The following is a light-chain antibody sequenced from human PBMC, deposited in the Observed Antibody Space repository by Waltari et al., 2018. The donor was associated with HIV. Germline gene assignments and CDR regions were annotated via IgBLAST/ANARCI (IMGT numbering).Light chain of an antibody. CDR3: QSWDDSLGGYV. J-gene: IGLJ1*01. CDR2: GKN. V-gene: IGLV1-40*01. CDR1: KSNIRAGHH. Sequence: QSLPTQPPSLSGAPGQRVPISCTGSKSNIRAGHHVPRYQQVPGTAHKLLICGKNNRPSGVPERFSGTKSDTSASLAISGLRAEDEADYYCQSWDDSLGGYVFGTGSKVTVL.